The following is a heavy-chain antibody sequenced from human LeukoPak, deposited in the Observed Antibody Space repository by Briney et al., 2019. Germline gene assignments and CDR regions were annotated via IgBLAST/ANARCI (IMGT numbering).Heavy chain of an antibody. CDR2: FDPEDGET. V-gene: IGHV1-24*01. D-gene: IGHD2-15*01. CDR3: ATGGYCSGGSCYSEGFFDY. Sequence: GASVKVSCKVSGYTLTELSMHWVRQAPGKGLEWMGGFDPEDGETIYAQKFQGRVTMTEDTSTGTAYIELSSLRSEDTAVYYCATGGYCSGGSCYSEGFFDYWGQGTLVTVSS. CDR1: GYTLTELS. J-gene: IGHJ4*02.